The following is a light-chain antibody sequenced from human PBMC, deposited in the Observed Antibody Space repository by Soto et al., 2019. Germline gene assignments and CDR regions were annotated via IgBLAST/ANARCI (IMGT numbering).Light chain of an antibody. CDR2: WAA. J-gene: IGKJ4*01. CDR3: QQYDSTPLT. V-gene: IGKV4-1*01. Sequence: DIVMTQSPDSLAVSLGERATINCKSSQSVLYNSNNKNYLAWYQQKPGQPPKLLIYWAATRESGVPDRFSGSGSGTDFTLTISSLQAEDVAVYYCQQYDSTPLTFGGWTKVEIK. CDR1: QSVLYNSNNKNY.